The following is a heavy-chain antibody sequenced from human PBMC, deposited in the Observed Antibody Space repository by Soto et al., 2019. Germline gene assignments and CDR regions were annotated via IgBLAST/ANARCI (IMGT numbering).Heavy chain of an antibody. Sequence: GGSLRLSCAASGFTFSDFVMTWVRQTPGKGLEWVSGISGSGGSTYYADSVKGRFTIPRDNSKNMLYLQMNALRAEDTAIYYCAKCERITIFGVVTDYFDYWGQGTLVTVSS. CDR1: GFTFSDFV. J-gene: IGHJ4*02. D-gene: IGHD3-3*01. CDR3: AKCERITIFGVVTDYFDY. CDR2: ISGSGGST. V-gene: IGHV3-23*01.